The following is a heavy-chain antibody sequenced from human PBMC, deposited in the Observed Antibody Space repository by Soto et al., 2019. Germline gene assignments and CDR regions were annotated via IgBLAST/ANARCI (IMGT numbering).Heavy chain of an antibody. J-gene: IGHJ4*02. Sequence: PGGSLRLSCAASGLTFSSYAMSWVRQAPGKGLEWVSAISRSGGSTYYADSVKGRFTISRDNSKNTLSLQMNSLRVEDSAVYYCVPRKGDPFTWGPGTLVTVSS. CDR3: VPRKGDPFT. D-gene: IGHD3-16*01. CDR2: ISRSGGST. V-gene: IGHV3-23*01. CDR1: GLTFSSYA.